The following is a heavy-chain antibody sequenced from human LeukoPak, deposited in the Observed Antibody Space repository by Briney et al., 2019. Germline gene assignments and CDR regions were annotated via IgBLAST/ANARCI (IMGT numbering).Heavy chain of an antibody. Sequence: KPGGSLRLSCAASGFTFSSYSMNWVRQAPGKGLEWVSSISSSSSYIYYADSVKGRFTISRDNAKNSLYLQMNSLRAEDTAVYYCARDLMALAGEGLDYWGQGTLVTVSS. CDR2: ISSSSSYI. V-gene: IGHV3-21*04. J-gene: IGHJ4*02. CDR1: GFTFSSYS. D-gene: IGHD2-8*01. CDR3: ARDLMALAGEGLDY.